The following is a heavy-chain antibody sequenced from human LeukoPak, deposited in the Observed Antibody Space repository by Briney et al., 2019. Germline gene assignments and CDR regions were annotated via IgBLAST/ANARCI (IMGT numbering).Heavy chain of an antibody. CDR2: IRYDGSNK. Sequence: PGGSLRLSCAASGFTFSSYGMHWVRQAPGKGLEWVAFIRYDGSNKYYADSVKGRFTISRDNSKNTLYLQMNSLRAEDTAVYYCAKIRIAAAGRDYWGQGTLVTVSS. J-gene: IGHJ4*02. CDR3: AKIRIAAAGRDY. V-gene: IGHV3-30*02. D-gene: IGHD6-13*01. CDR1: GFTFSSYG.